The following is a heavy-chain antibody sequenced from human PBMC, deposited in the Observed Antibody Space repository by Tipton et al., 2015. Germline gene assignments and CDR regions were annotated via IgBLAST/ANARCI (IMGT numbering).Heavy chain of an antibody. J-gene: IGHJ4*02. CDR2: IDFRGST. CDR3: ARARGRHGGLFDS. Sequence: LRLSCSVSGGSIDSYYWSWIRQPPGKRLEWIGYIDFRGSTEYNPSVKSRVSISVDRSKNQFSLKRSSVTASDTAVYYCARARGRHGGLFDSWGQGILVTVSS. V-gene: IGHV4-4*09. D-gene: IGHD4-23*01. CDR1: GGSIDSYY.